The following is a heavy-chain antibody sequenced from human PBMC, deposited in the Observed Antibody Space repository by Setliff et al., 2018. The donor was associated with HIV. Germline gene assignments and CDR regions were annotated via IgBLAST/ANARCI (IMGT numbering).Heavy chain of an antibody. CDR3: ARTPARKGRGAYYFDY. V-gene: IGHV1-2*06. CDR1: GYTFTAYY. CDR2: IIPNSGGT. J-gene: IGHJ4*02. Sequence: ASVKVSCKASGYTFTAYYMHWVRQAPGQGLEWMGRIIPNSGGTNYVQKLQGRVTMTTDTSTSTAYMELRSLRSDDTAVYYCARTPARKGRGAYYFDYWGQGTLVTVSS. D-gene: IGHD1-26*01.